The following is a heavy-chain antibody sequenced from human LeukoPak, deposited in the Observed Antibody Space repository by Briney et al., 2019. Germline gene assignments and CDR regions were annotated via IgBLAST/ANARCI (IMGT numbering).Heavy chain of an antibody. V-gene: IGHV1-46*01. CDR3: ARSTIPVTVTGNRYYFDY. Sequence: ASVKVSCKASGYTFTNYYMHWVRQAPGQGLEWMGIINPSGGGTSYAQKFQGRVTMTRDTSTSTVYMELSSLRSEDTAIYYCARSTIPVTVTGNRYYFDYWGQGTLVTASS. D-gene: IGHD1-14*01. J-gene: IGHJ4*02. CDR1: GYTFTNYY. CDR2: INPSGGGT.